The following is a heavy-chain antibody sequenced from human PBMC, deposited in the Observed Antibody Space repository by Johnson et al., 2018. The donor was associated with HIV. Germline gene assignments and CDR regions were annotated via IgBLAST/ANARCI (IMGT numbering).Heavy chain of an antibody. Sequence: VQLVESGGGLVQPGGSLRLSCAASGFTFSSYAISWVRPAPGKGLEWVSTISGSDGSTYHADSVKGRFTLSRDNSNNTLYMQMKSLKAEDKALYYCAAYYDSSGYPRFGDAFDIWGQGTMVTVS. CDR1: GFTFSSYA. J-gene: IGHJ3*02. CDR3: AAYYDSSGYPRFGDAFDI. D-gene: IGHD3-22*01. CDR2: ISGSDGST. V-gene: IGHV3-23*04.